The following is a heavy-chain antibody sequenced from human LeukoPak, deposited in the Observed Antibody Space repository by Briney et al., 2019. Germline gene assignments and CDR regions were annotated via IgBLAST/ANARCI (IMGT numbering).Heavy chain of an antibody. CDR2: ISSSSSYI. J-gene: IGHJ3*02. CDR1: GFTFSSYS. V-gene: IGHV3-21*01. D-gene: IGHD3-3*01. Sequence: GGSLRLSCAASGFTFSSYSMNWVRQAPGKGLEWVSSISSSSSYIYYADSMKGRFTISRDNAKNSLYLQMNSLRAEDTAVYYCARDYGGASITIFGVVIISDAFDIWGQGTMVTVSS. CDR3: ARDYGGASITIFGVVIISDAFDI.